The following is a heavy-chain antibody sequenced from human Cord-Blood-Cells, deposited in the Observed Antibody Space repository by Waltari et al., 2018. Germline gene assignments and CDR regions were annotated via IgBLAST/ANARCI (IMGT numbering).Heavy chain of an antibody. Sequence: QVQLQESGPGLVKPSETLSLTCTVSGGSISSYYWSWIRQPPGKGLEWIGYIDYSGSTNYNPSLKSRVTISVDTSKNQFSLKLSSVTAADTAVYYCARGRSFIDWFDPWGQGTLVTVSS. J-gene: IGHJ5*02. CDR2: IDYSGST. CDR3: ARGRSFIDWFDP. V-gene: IGHV4-59*01. D-gene: IGHD3-16*02. CDR1: GGSISSYY.